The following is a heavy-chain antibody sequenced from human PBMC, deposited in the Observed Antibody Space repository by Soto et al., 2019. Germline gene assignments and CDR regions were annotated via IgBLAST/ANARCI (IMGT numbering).Heavy chain of an antibody. CDR1: GGSVSSGSYY. Sequence: SETLSLTCTVSGGSVSSGSYYWSWIRQPPGKGLEWIGYIYYSGSTNYNPSLKSRVTISVDSSKNQFSLKLSSVTAADTAVYYCARRYGGNFDYWGQGTLVTVSS. V-gene: IGHV4-61*01. D-gene: IGHD3-16*01. J-gene: IGHJ4*02. CDR3: ARRYGGNFDY. CDR2: IYYSGST.